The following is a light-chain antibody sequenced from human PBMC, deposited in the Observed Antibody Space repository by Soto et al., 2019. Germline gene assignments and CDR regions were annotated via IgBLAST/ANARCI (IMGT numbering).Light chain of an antibody. J-gene: IGKJ2*01. CDR3: QQYNSYPVT. CDR1: QSISSW. Sequence: DIQMTQSPSTLSASVGDRVTITCRASQSISSWLAWYQQQPGKAPKLLIYKASSLESGVPSRFSGSGSGTEFTLTISSLRPDDFATYYCQQYNSYPVTCGQGTKLEIK. CDR2: KAS. V-gene: IGKV1-5*03.